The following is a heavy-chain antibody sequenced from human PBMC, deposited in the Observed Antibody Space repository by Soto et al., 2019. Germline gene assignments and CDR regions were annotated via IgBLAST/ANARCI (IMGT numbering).Heavy chain of an antibody. D-gene: IGHD3-10*01. V-gene: IGHV3-23*01. CDR3: AKGSMSSAYGSGSRYDY. CDR2: ISGGGGST. Sequence: EVQLLESGGGLVQAGGSLRLSCAASGFTFSNYAMSWVRQAPGKGLEWVSAISGGGGSTYYTDSVKGRFTISRDNSANTLYLQINSLRAEDTAVYYCAKGSMSSAYGSGSRYDYWGQGTLVTVSS. J-gene: IGHJ4*02. CDR1: GFTFSNYA.